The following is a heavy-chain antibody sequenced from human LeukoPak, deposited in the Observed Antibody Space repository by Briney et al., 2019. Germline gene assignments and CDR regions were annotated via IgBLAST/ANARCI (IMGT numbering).Heavy chain of an antibody. V-gene: IGHV3-23*01. CDR3: AKDVGSYGLYYFDH. Sequence: PGGSLRLSCTASRSTFSTYGMSWVRQVPGKGLEWVSAISGSGGVSTYYADSVKGRFTISRDNSKNTLYLQMNSLRVEDTAVYYCAKDVGSYGLYYFDHWGQGSLVTVSS. CDR2: ISGSGGVST. D-gene: IGHD3-16*01. CDR1: RSTFSTYG. J-gene: IGHJ4*02.